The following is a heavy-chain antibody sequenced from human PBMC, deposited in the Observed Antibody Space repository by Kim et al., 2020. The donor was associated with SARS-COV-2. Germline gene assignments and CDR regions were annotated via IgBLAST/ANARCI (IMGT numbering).Heavy chain of an antibody. V-gene: IGHV1-3*01. CDR3: ARAPGELRYFDY. CDR1: GYTFTSYA. CDR2: INAGNGNT. Sequence: ASVKVSCKASGYTFTSYAMHWVRQAPGQRLEWMGWINAGNGNTKYSQKFQGRVTITRDTSASTAYMELSSLRSEDTAVYYCARAPGELRYFDYWGQGTLVTVSS. D-gene: IGHD1-26*01. J-gene: IGHJ4*02.